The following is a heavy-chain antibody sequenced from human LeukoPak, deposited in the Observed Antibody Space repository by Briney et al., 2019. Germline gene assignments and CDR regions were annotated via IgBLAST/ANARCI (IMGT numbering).Heavy chain of an antibody. J-gene: IGHJ3*02. D-gene: IGHD1-26*01. CDR3: ASPVGATTVRAFDI. V-gene: IGHV3-72*01. Sequence: GGSLRLSCAASGFTFSSYSMSWVRQAPGKGLEWVGRTRNEANIYTTKYAASVKGRFTISRDDSKNSLYLQMNSLKTEDTAVYYCASPVGATTVRAFDIWGQGTMVTVSS. CDR1: GFTFSSYS. CDR2: TRNEANIYTT.